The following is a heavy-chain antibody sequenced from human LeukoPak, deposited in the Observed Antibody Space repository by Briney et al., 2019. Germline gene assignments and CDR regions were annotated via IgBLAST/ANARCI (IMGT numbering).Heavy chain of an antibody. D-gene: IGHD3-22*01. Sequence: PGGSLRLSCAASGFSFSSYRMNWIRQPPGKGLEWIGEINHSGSTNYNPSLKSRVTISVDTSKNQFSLKLSSVTAADTAVYYCARGCPVRVAKWGYYYYYMDVWGKGTTVTVSS. CDR3: ARGCPVRVAKWGYYYYYMDV. J-gene: IGHJ6*03. CDR1: GFSFSSYR. CDR2: INHSGST. V-gene: IGHV4-34*01.